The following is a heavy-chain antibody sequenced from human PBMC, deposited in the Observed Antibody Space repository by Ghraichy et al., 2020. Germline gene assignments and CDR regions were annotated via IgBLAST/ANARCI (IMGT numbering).Heavy chain of an antibody. CDR1: GFTFSSYA. J-gene: IGHJ6*02. CDR3: ARDFLVVVAAIYYYGMDV. V-gene: IGHV3-30-3*01. Sequence: GESLNISCAASGFTFSSYAMHWVRQAPGKGLEWVAVISYDGSNKYYADSVKGRFTISRDNSKNTLYLQMNSLRAEDTAVYYCARDFLVVVAAIYYYGMDVWGQGTTVTVSS. D-gene: IGHD2-15*01. CDR2: ISYDGSNK.